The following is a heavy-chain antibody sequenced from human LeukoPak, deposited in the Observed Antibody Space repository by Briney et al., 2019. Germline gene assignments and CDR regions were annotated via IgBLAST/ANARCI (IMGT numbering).Heavy chain of an antibody. CDR1: GFTFSNYA. CDR3: ARDYASDY. CDR2: TSYDGRSK. D-gene: IGHD3-10*01. Sequence: GRSLRLSCAASGFTFSNYAFHWVRQAPGKGLEWVALTSYDGRSKDYADSVKGRFTISRDNSKNTLYLQMNSLRTEDTAIYYCARDYASDYWGQGTLVTVSS. J-gene: IGHJ4*02. V-gene: IGHV3-30*04.